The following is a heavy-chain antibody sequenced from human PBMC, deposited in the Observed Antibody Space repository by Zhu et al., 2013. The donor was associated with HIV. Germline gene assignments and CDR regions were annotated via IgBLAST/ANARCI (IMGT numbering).Heavy chain of an antibody. J-gene: IGHJ3*02. CDR2: ISAYNGNT. CDR3: ARVTTYYDSSGYYDAFDI. V-gene: IGHV1-18*01. Sequence: HVQLVQSGAEVKKPGASVKVSCKASGYTFTSYGISWVRQAPGQGLEWMGWISAYNGNTNYAQKLQGRVTMTTDTSTSTAYMELRSLRSDDTAVYYCARVTTYYDSSGYYDAFDIWGQGTMVTVSS. D-gene: IGHD3-22*01. CDR1: GYTFTSYG.